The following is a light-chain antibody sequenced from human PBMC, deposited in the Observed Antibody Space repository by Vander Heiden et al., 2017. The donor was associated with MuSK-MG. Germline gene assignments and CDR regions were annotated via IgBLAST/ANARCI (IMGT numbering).Light chain of an antibody. Sequence: EIVLTQSPGTLSLSPGDRATLSCRASQSVSSDYLAWYQQKPGQAPRLLIYGASSRATGIPDRFSGSGSATDFTLTISRLEPEDFAVYYCQHYGNSPPYTFGQGTKLEIK. CDR3: QHYGNSPPYT. V-gene: IGKV3-20*01. J-gene: IGKJ2*01. CDR2: GAS. CDR1: QSVSSDY.